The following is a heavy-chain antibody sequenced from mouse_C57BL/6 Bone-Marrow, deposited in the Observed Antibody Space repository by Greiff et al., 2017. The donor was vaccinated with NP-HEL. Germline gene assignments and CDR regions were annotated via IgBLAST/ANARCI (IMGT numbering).Heavy chain of an antibody. J-gene: IGHJ3*01. CDR2: IYPRSGNA. Sequence: VQLQQSGAELARPGASVKLSCKASGYTFTSYGISWVKQRTGQGLEWIGEIYPRSGNASYNEKFKGKATLTADKSSSTAYMELRSLTSEDSAVYFCARRYYGSSYNAYWGQGTLVTVSA. V-gene: IGHV1-81*01. D-gene: IGHD1-1*01. CDR3: ARRYYGSSYNAY. CDR1: GYTFTSYG.